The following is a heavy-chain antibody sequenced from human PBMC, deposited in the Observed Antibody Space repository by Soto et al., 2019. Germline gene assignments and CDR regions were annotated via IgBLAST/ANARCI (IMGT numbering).Heavy chain of an antibody. CDR3: AKDSAFCSGGSCQPPSWFDP. CDR1: GFTFSSYA. J-gene: IGHJ5*02. CDR2: SSGSGGST. Sequence: EVQLLESGGGLVQPGGSLRLSCAASGFTFSSYAMSLVLQAPGKGLEWVSASSGSGGSTYYADSVKGRVTISRDNSKNTLYLQMNSLRAEDTDVYYCAKDSAFCSGGSCQPPSWFDPWGQGPLVTVSS. D-gene: IGHD2-15*01. V-gene: IGHV3-23*01.